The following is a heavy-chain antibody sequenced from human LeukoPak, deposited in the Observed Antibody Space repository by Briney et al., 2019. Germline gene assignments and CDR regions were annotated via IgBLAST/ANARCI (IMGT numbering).Heavy chain of an antibody. Sequence: PGGSLRLSCAASEFTFSNYAMGWVRQAPGKGLEWVSSISISGGTTYYADSVKGRFTISRENSKSTLYLQMNNLRADDTAVYYCANEIRPNDYWGQGTLVTVSS. V-gene: IGHV3-23*01. J-gene: IGHJ4*02. D-gene: IGHD4-17*01. CDR1: EFTFSNYA. CDR2: ISISGGTT. CDR3: ANEIRPNDY.